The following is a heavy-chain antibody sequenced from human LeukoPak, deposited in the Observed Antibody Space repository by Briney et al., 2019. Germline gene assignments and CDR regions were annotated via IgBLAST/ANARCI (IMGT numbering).Heavy chain of an antibody. CDR3: ASSDSSGYWAPRI. D-gene: IGHD3-22*01. J-gene: IGHJ3*02. CDR2: IIPIFGTA. V-gene: IGHV1-69*13. CDR1: GGTFSSYA. Sequence: SVKVSCKASGGTFSSYAISWVRQAPGQGLEWMGGIIPIFGTANYAQKFQGRVTITADESTSTAYMELSSLRSEDTAVYYCASSDSSGYWAPRIWGQGTMVTVSS.